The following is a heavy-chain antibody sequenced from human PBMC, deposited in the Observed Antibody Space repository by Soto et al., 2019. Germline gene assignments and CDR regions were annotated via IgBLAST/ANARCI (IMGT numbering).Heavy chain of an antibody. CDR2: INPNSGGT. CDR1: GYTFTGYY. CDR3: ARDLSIFGVDYGMDV. V-gene: IGHV1-2*04. J-gene: IGHJ6*02. Sequence: ASVKVSCKASGYTFTGYYMHWVRQAPGQGLEWMGWINPNSGGTNYAQKFQGWVTMTRDTSISTAYMELSRLRSDDTAVYYCARDLSIFGVDYGMDVWGQGTTVTVS. D-gene: IGHD3-3*01.